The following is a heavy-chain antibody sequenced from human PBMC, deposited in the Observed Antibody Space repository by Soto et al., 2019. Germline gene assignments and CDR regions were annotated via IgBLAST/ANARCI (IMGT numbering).Heavy chain of an antibody. J-gene: IGHJ4*02. CDR2: TYHRGST. Sequence: SSETLSLTCSFSGVSISSYFWSWIRQAPGRGLEWIGYTYHRGSTNYSPSLKSRVAISLDTSENQFSLKVNSVTAADTAVYYCARIGGYHGPLDYWGQGTPVTVSS. V-gene: IGHV4-59*01. CDR3: ARIGGYHGPLDY. CDR1: GVSISSYF. D-gene: IGHD6-25*01.